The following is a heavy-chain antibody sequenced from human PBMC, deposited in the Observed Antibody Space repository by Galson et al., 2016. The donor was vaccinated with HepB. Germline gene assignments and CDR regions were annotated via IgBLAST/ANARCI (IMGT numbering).Heavy chain of an antibody. D-gene: IGHD3-22*01. CDR3: AKGDGSGNLRFSSVAFDF. CDR1: GFTFSSYA. V-gene: IGHV3-21*04. J-gene: IGHJ3*01. CDR2: ISSSGRYI. Sequence: SLRLSCAASGFTFSSYAMSWVRQAPGKGLEWVSFISSSGRYIYYADSVKGRFTISRDNAKNSLYLQMNSLRAEDTALYYCAKGDGSGNLRFSSVAFDFWGQGTMVTVSS.